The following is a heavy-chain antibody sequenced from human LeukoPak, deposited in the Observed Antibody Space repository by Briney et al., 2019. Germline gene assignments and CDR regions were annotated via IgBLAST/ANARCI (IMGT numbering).Heavy chain of an antibody. Sequence: GGSLRLSCAASGFNLSNYHMNWVRQAPGKGLEWVSAISGSGGSTYYADSVKGRFTISRDNAKNSLYLQMNSLRAEDTAVYYCARDPNYYGSGSTGGGGWFDPWGQGTLVTVSS. CDR1: GFNLSNYH. V-gene: IGHV3-21*01. D-gene: IGHD3-10*01. J-gene: IGHJ5*02. CDR2: ISGSGGST. CDR3: ARDPNYYGSGSTGGGGWFDP.